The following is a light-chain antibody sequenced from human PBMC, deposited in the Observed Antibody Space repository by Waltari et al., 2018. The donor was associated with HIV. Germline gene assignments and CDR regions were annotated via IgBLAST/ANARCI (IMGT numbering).Light chain of an antibody. Sequence: DIRMTQSPSSLSASLGDRVTIYCQAGQDISDSLNWYQQRPGKPPKLLIHASSTWQTGVPARFSGSGGGSHFSLTIDSLQPEDFAMYFCQQYDDLPITFGQGTRLEI. CDR3: QQYDDLPIT. CDR1: QDISDS. CDR2: ASS. V-gene: IGKV1-33*01. J-gene: IGKJ5*01.